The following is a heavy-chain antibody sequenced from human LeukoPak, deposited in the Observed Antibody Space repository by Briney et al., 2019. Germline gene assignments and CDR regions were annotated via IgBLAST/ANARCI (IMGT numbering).Heavy chain of an antibody. D-gene: IGHD1-26*01. J-gene: IGHJ4*02. CDR1: GGSFSGYY. Sequence: SETLSLTCAVYGGSFSGYYWNWIRQPPGKGPEWIGHISNSGSTYYSPSLSSRVTISLDTSKNQFSLKLRSVTAADTAVYYCARGGASSIPLDYWGRGTLVTVSS. CDR3: ARGGASSIPLDY. V-gene: IGHV4-59*01. CDR2: ISNSGST.